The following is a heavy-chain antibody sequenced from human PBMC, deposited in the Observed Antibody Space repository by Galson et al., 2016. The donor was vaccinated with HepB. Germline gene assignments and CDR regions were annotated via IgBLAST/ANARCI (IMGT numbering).Heavy chain of an antibody. CDR2: ISGNGGNT. D-gene: IGHD1-1*01. CDR1: GFTFSSYG. Sequence: SLRLSCAASGFTFSSYGMSWVRQAPGKGLEWVSGISGNGGNTYYADSVKGRFTISRDNSKNTVFLLINILRDEDTAVYYCAKAGTNYYFDSWGQGTLVTAST. V-gene: IGHV3-23*01. CDR3: AKAGTNYYFDS. J-gene: IGHJ4*02.